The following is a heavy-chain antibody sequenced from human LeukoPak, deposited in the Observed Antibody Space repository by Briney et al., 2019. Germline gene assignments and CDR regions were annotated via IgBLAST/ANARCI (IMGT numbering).Heavy chain of an antibody. V-gene: IGHV3-7*01. Sequence: WGSLRLSCGASGFTFSSYWLSWVRQAPGRGLEWLAKIMQDGSEKNYVDSVKGRFTISRDNAKNSLYLQMNSLRAEDTAVYYCARGGGFLDHWGQGTLVTVSS. CDR3: ARGGGFLDH. J-gene: IGHJ4*02. D-gene: IGHD2-15*01. CDR1: GFTFSSYW. CDR2: IMQDGSEK.